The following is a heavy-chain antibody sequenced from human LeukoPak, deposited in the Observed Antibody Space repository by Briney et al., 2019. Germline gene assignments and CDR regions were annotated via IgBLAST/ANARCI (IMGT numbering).Heavy chain of an antibody. CDR1: GYTFTSYY. V-gene: IGHV1-46*01. J-gene: IGHJ4*02. CDR2: INPSGGST. Sequence: ASVKVSCKASGYTFTSYYMHWVRQAPGQGLEWMGIINPSGGSTSYARKFQGRVTMTRDMSTSTVYMELSSLRSEDTAVSYCARGHGDSRGWYGRGFDYWGQGTLVTVSS. D-gene: IGHD6-19*01. CDR3: ARGHGDSRGWYGRGFDY.